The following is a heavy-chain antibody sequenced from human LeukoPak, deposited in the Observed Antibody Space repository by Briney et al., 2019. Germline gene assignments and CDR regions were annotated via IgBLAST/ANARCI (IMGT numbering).Heavy chain of an antibody. CDR2: MSPNSGNT. D-gene: IGHD6-6*01. CDR1: GYTFTSYD. V-gene: IGHV1-8*01. CDR3: ARKGTIAARPGWFDP. Sequence: ASVKVSCKASGYTFTSYDINWVRQATGQGLEWMGWMSPNSGNTGYAQKFQGRVTMTRNTSISTAYMELSSLRSEDTAVYYCARKGTIAARPGWFDPWGQGTLVTVSS. J-gene: IGHJ5*02.